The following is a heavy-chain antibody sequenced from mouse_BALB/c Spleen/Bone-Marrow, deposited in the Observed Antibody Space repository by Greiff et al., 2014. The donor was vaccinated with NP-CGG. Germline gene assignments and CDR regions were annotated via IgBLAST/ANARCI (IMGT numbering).Heavy chain of an antibody. CDR2: INPYNGDT. V-gene: IGHV1-37*01. CDR1: GYSFTDYF. Sequence: VQLQQSGPELVKPGTSVKISCKTSGYSFTDYFMNWVKQSHGKSLEWIGRINPYNGDTLYNQKFKDKATLTVDKSSSTAHMELLNLTSQDSAVYYCGRWANWGQGTTLTVSS. J-gene: IGHJ2*01. CDR3: GRWAN.